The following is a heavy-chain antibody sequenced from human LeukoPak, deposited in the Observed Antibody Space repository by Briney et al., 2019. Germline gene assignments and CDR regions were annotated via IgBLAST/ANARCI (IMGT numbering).Heavy chain of an antibody. CDR1: GYSFTSYW. CDR3: ARLATEGTFDY. Sequence: GESLKISCKGSGYSFTSYWIGWVRQVPGKGLEWMGIIYPADSDARYSPSFQGQVTISADKSINTAYLQWNCLKASDTAMYYCARLATEGTFDYWGQGSLVTVSS. V-gene: IGHV5-51*01. CDR2: IYPADSDA. J-gene: IGHJ4*02. D-gene: IGHD1-1*01.